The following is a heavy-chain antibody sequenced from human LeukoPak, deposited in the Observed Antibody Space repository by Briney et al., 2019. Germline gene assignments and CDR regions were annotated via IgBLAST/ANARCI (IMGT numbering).Heavy chain of an antibody. V-gene: IGHV1-69*04. CDR2: IIPILGIA. CDR1: GGTFSSYA. J-gene: IGHJ4*02. D-gene: IGHD1-26*01. Sequence: SVKVSCKASGGTFSSYAISWVRQAPGQGLEWMGRIIPILGIANYAQKFQGRVTITADKSTSTAYMELSSLRSEDTAVYYCASSYSGSYYDYFDFWGQGTLVTVSS. CDR3: ASSYSGSYYDYFDF.